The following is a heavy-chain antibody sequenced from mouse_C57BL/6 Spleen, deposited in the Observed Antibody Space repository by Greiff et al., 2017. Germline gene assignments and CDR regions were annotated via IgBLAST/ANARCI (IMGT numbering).Heavy chain of an antibody. J-gene: IGHJ4*01. Sequence: EVKLVESGEGLVKPGGSLKLSCAASGFTFSSYAMSWVRQTPEKRLEWVAYISSGGDYIYYADTVKGRFTISRDNARNTLYLQMSSLKSEDTAMYYCTRELRSLDAMDYWGQGTSVTVSS. V-gene: IGHV5-9-1*02. D-gene: IGHD1-1*01. CDR3: TRELRSLDAMDY. CDR2: ISSGGDYI. CDR1: GFTFSSYA.